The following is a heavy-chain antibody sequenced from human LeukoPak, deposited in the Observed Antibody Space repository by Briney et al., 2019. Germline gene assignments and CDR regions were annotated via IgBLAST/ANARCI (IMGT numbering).Heavy chain of an antibody. V-gene: IGHV3-30*19. CDR1: GFTFSSFG. Sequence: GGSLRLSCAASGFTFSSFGMHWVRQAPGKGLEWVAFISYDGSIKYYADSVKGRFTISRDDSKNTLYLQMSGLRTEDTAVYYCAREQGYYDSSGGDWGQGTLVTVSS. D-gene: IGHD3-22*01. CDR3: AREQGYYDSSGGD. CDR2: ISYDGSIK. J-gene: IGHJ4*02.